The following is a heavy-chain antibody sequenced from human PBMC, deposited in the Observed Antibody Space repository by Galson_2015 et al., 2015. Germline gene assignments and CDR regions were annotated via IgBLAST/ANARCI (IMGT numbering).Heavy chain of an antibody. D-gene: IGHD2-8*01. Sequence: SLRLSCAASGFTFSSYEMNWVRQAPGKGLEWVSYISSSGSTIYYADSVKGRFTISRDNAKNSLYLQTNSLRVEDTAVYYCARDVRYCTNGVCPTSGSWGQGTLVTVSS. J-gene: IGHJ5*02. CDR2: ISSSGSTI. V-gene: IGHV3-48*03. CDR1: GFTFSSYE. CDR3: ARDVRYCTNGVCPTSGS.